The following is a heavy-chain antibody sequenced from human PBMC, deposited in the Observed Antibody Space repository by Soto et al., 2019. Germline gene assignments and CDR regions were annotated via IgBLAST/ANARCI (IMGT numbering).Heavy chain of an antibody. J-gene: IGHJ4*02. D-gene: IGHD2-15*01. CDR1: GFTFSSYG. CDR3: ARGGGRSGYCSGGSCYLDY. CDR2: IWYDGSNK. V-gene: IGHV3-33*01. Sequence: QVQLVESGGGVVQPGRSLRLSCAASGFTFSSYGMHWVRQAPGKGLEWVAVIWYDGSNKYYADSVKGRFTISRDNSKNTLYLQMISLRAEDTAVYYCARGGGRSGYCSGGSCYLDYWGQGTLVTGSS.